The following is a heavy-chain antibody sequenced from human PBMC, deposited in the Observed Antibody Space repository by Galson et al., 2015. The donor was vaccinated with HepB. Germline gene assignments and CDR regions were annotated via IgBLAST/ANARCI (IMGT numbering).Heavy chain of an antibody. CDR2: IYYSGST. D-gene: IGHD6-13*01. CDR1: GGSISSSSYY. V-gene: IGHV4-39*01. CDR3: ARRPAAPFEGMDV. J-gene: IGHJ6*02. Sequence: SESLSLTCTVSGGSISSSSYYWGWIRQPPGKGLEWIGSIYYSGSTYYNPSLMSRVTISVDTSKNQFSLKLSSVTAADTAVYYCARRPAAPFEGMDVWGQGTTVTVSS.